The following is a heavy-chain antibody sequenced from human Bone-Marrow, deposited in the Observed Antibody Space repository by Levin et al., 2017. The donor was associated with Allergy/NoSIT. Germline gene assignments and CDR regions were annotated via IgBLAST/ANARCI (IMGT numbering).Heavy chain of an antibody. CDR1: GFTFTTYA. V-gene: IGHV3-33*01. CDR3: ARESVEVAEPAPEDNNQPSRLMDV. CDR2: IWYDGSNE. Sequence: LSLTCATSGFTFTTYAMHWVRQAPGKGLEWMAVIWYDGSNEYYADSVRGRFTISRDNSKNTLYLQMNSLRAEDTAVYFCARESVEVAEPAPEDNNQPSRLMDVRGQGTTVIVSS. D-gene: IGHD2-15*01. J-gene: IGHJ6*02.